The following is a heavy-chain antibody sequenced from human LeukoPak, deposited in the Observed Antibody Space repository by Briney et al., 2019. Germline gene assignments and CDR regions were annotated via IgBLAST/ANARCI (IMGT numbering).Heavy chain of an antibody. V-gene: IGHV1-69-2*01. J-gene: IGHJ4*02. Sequence: ASVKVSCMVSGYTFTDYYMHWVQQAPGKGLEWMGLVDPEDGETIYAEKFQGRVTITADTSTDTAYMELSSLRSEDTAVYYCATVPSSVANDYWGQGTLVTVSS. D-gene: IGHD5-12*01. CDR3: ATVPSSVANDY. CDR2: VDPEDGET. CDR1: GYTFTDYY.